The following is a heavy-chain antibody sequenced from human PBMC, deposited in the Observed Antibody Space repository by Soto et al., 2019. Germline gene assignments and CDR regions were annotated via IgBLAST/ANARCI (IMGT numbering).Heavy chain of an antibody. CDR1: GVPFSTYA. J-gene: IGHJ1*01. CDR2: LSAAGDAT. V-gene: IGHV3-23*01. D-gene: IGHD1-1*01. CDR3: KRGSAWTGRPSND. Sequence: XGSLSLSCAASGVPFSTYATSWVRRAPGNGLGWVASLSAAGDATYHAASVRGRFTVSRDNSKDTLFLQMNSLGAEDTAVYYCKRGSAWTGRPSNDRGQGTLVTVSS.